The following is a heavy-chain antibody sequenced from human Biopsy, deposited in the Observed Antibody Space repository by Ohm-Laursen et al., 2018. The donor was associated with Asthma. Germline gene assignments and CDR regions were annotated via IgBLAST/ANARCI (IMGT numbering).Heavy chain of an antibody. CDR1: GFAVSRDH. D-gene: IGHD3-10*01. CDR2: IYSGGTS. J-gene: IGHJ5*01. Sequence: SLRLSCTASGFAVSRDHMFWVRQAPGKGLEWVSVIYSGGTSHTADSVRGRFTISRDYSKNTLYLQMHSLRAEDTAVYYCAREGTGIWVRGVPSVWFDSWGQGTPVTVSS. V-gene: IGHV3-53*01. CDR3: AREGTGIWVRGVPSVWFDS.